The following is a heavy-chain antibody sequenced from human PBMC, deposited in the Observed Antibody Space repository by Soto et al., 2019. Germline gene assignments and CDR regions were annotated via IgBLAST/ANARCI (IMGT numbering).Heavy chain of an antibody. J-gene: IGHJ4*02. D-gene: IGHD3-16*02. CDR1: GFTFSSYA. CDR2: ISYDGSDK. Sequence: QVQLVESGGGVVQPGRSLRLSCAASGFTFSSYAMHWVRQAPGKGLEWVAVISYDGSDKYYADSVKGRFTISRDNSKNPLNLQMNSLRADDTAVYYCAKALGELSPESYDSWGQGTLITVSS. CDR3: AKALGELSPESYDS. V-gene: IGHV3-30*18.